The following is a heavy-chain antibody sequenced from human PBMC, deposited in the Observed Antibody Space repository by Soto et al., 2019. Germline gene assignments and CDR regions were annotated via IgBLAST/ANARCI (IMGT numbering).Heavy chain of an antibody. V-gene: IGHV3-53*01. J-gene: IGHJ4*02. Sequence: EVQLVESGGGLIQPGGSLRLSCAASGFSVRNNYMSWVRQAPGKGLEWVSLISIDGNTLHADSVKGRFTISRDSSTKHLEPQVSRLAAEDTAIYYCARDSGQRNYFNYWGQGTLITV. CDR1: GFSVRNNY. CDR2: ISIDGNT. CDR3: ARDSGQRNYFNY.